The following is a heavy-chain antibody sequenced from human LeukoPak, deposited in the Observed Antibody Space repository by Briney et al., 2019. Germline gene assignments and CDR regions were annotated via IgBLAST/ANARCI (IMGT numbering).Heavy chain of an antibody. CDR3: ARVGYSYGYWFDY. CDR1: GGSFSGYY. J-gene: IGHJ4*02. D-gene: IGHD5-18*01. Sequence: PSETLSLTCAVYGGSFSGYYWSWIRQPPGKGLEWIGEINHSGSTNYNPSLKSRVTISVDTSKNQFSLKLSSVTAADTAVYYCARVGYSYGYWFDYWGQGTLVTVSS. CDR2: INHSGST. V-gene: IGHV4-34*01.